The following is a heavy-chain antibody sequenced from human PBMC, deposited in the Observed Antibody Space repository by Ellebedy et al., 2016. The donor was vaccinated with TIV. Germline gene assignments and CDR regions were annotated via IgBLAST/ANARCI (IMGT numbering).Heavy chain of an antibody. V-gene: IGHV3-33*01. J-gene: IGHJ6*02. CDR1: GFTFSSYG. Sequence: GESLKISCAASGFTFSSYGMHWVRQAPGKGLEWVAVIWYDGSNKYYADSVKGRFTISRDNSKNTLYLQMNSLRAEDTAVYYCARGGSGLMDVWGQGTTVTVSS. CDR3: ARGGSGLMDV. CDR2: IWYDGSNK. D-gene: IGHD3-10*01.